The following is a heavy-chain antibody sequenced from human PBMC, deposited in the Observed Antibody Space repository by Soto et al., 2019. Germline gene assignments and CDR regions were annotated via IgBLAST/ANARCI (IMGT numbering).Heavy chain of an antibody. CDR1: GFTFSSYG. D-gene: IGHD1-20*01. CDR3: AKDTNNWTYYYYYGMDV. V-gene: IGHV3-30*18. Sequence: GGSLRLSCAASGFTFSSYGMHWVRQAPGKGLEWVAVISYDGSNKYYADSVKGRFTISRDNSKNTLYLQMNSLRAEDTAVYYCAKDTNNWTYYYYYGMDVWGQGTTVTVSS. CDR2: ISYDGSNK. J-gene: IGHJ6*02.